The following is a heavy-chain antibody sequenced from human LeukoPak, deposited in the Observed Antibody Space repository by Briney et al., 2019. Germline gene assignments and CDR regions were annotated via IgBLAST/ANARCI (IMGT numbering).Heavy chain of an antibody. CDR3: ARLSSHYGDYKVDP. CDR1: GYPFNNYD. D-gene: IGHD4-17*01. V-gene: IGHV1-8*01. CDR2: MNPHSGKT. J-gene: IGHJ5*02. Sequence: GGSVKVSCKASGYPFNNYDINWVRQATGQGLEGMGWMNPHSGKTGYAQNFQGRVTMTRDTSISTAYMELSSLRSEDTAVYYCARLSSHYGDYKVDPWGQGTLVTVSS.